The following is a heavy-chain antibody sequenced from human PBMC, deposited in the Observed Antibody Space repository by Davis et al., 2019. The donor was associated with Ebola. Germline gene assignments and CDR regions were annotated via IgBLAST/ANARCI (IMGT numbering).Heavy chain of an antibody. D-gene: IGHD2-8*02. CDR3: ARGADIVLARVWFDP. V-gene: IGHV3-74*03. Sequence: GESLKISCAVSGFTFSSHWMHWLRQVPGKGLVWLSRINGDGSRTTYADSVKARFTISRDNAKNMLFLQMHSLGVEETAVYYCARGADIVLARVWFDPWGQGTLVTVSS. J-gene: IGHJ5*02. CDR2: INGDGSRT. CDR1: GFTFSSHW.